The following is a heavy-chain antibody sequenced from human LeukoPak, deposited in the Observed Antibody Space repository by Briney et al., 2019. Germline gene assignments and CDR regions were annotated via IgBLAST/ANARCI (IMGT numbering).Heavy chain of an antibody. V-gene: IGHV4-34*01. CDR1: GGSFSGYY. D-gene: IGHD5-12*01. CDR3: ASGSSSGYDMGY. CDR2: INHSGST. Sequence: SETLSLTCAVYGGSFSGYYWSWIRQPPGKGLEWIGEINHSGSTNYNPSLKSRVIISVHTSKNQFSLKLSSVTAADTAVYYCASGSSSGYDMGYWGQGTLAPSPQ. J-gene: IGHJ4*02.